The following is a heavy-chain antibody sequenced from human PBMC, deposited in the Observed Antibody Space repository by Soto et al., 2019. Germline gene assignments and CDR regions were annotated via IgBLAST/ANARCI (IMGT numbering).Heavy chain of an antibody. CDR3: ARARGKWELREYYYGMDV. D-gene: IGHD1-26*01. J-gene: IGHJ6*02. Sequence: GGSLRLSCAASGFTFSSYAMHWVRQAPGKGLEWVAVISYDGSNKYYADSVKGRFTISRDNSKNTLYLQMNSLRVEDTAVYYCARARGKWELREYYYGMDVWGQGTTVTVSS. CDR1: GFTFSSYA. V-gene: IGHV3-30-3*01. CDR2: ISYDGSNK.